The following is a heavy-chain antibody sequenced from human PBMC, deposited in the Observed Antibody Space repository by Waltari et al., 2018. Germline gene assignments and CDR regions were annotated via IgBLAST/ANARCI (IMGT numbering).Heavy chain of an antibody. CDR3: AKDRGDASGHYYYYGMDV. V-gene: IGHV3-30*18. CDR2: ISYDGSNK. Sequence: QVQLVESGGGVVQPGRSLRLSCAASGFTFSGSGMHWVRQAPGKGLGWVAVISYDGSNKYNADSVKGRFTISRDNSKNTLYLQMSSLRAEDTAVYFCAKDRGDASGHYYYYGMDVWGQGTTVTVSS. D-gene: IGHD3-16*01. J-gene: IGHJ6*02. CDR1: GFTFSGSG.